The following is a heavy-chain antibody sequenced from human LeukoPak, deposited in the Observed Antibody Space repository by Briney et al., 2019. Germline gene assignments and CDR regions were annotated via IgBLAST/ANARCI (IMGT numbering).Heavy chain of an antibody. Sequence: PGGSLRLSCAASGFTFSSYWMSWVRQAPGKGLEWVANIKQDGSEKYYVDSVKGRFTIPRDNAKNSLYLQMNSLRAEDTAVYYCARGGTYYYDSSGYGGLGYWGQGTLVTVSS. J-gene: IGHJ4*02. D-gene: IGHD3-22*01. CDR1: GFTFSSYW. V-gene: IGHV3-7*01. CDR2: IKQDGSEK. CDR3: ARGGTYYYDSSGYGGLGY.